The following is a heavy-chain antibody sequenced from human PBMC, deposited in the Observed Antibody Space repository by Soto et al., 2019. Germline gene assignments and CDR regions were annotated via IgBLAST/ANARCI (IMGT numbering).Heavy chain of an antibody. CDR2: ISSNGGST. CDR1: GFTFSGYA. V-gene: IGHV3-64D*06. Sequence: GGSLRLSCSVSGFTFSGYAMHWVRQAPGKGLEYVSSISSNGGSTYYADSVKGRFTISRDNSKNTLNLQMSSLTTEDTAVYYCVKDRWVDYWGQGTLVTVFS. D-gene: IGHD6-13*01. CDR3: VKDRWVDY. J-gene: IGHJ4*02.